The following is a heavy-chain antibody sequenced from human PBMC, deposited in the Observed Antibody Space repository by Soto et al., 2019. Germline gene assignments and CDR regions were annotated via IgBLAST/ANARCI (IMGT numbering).Heavy chain of an antibody. Sequence: GGSVRLSCAASGFTFSSYWMHWVRQVPGKGLVWVSRINSDGSSTSYADSAKGRFTISRDNAKNTLYLQMSSLRAEDTAVYYCAISGILTGYYKGFDYWGQGTLVTVSS. V-gene: IGHV3-74*01. J-gene: IGHJ4*02. CDR3: AISGILTGYYKGFDY. D-gene: IGHD3-9*01. CDR2: INSDGSST. CDR1: GFTFSSYW.